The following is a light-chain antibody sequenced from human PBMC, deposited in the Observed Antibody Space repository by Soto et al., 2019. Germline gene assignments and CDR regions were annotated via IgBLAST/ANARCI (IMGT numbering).Light chain of an antibody. CDR3: QQSFRSPIT. V-gene: IGKV1-39*01. CDR2: VAF. J-gene: IGKJ5*01. CDR1: QSIALS. Sequence: DIHMTQSASSLSASVGYTVTMPCRASQSIALSVNWYQQKPGKAPKLLIYVAFTLESGVPSRFSGSGYGTEFNLTIRSLQTEDFATYYCQQSFRSPITFGQGTRLEIK.